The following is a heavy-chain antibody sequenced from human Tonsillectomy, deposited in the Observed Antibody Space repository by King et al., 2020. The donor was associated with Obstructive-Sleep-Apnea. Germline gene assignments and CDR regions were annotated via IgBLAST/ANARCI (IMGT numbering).Heavy chain of an antibody. J-gene: IGHJ2*01. Sequence: VQLQESGPGLVKPSETLSLTCTVSGGSISSYYWSWIRQPPGKGLEWIGYSYYSGSTNYNPSLKSRVTISVDTSKNQFSLKLSSVTAADTAVYYCARGNEHWYFDLWGRGTLVTVSS. CDR3: ARGNEHWYFDL. V-gene: IGHV4-59*01. CDR1: GGSISSYY. CDR2: SYYSGST. D-gene: IGHD1-1*01.